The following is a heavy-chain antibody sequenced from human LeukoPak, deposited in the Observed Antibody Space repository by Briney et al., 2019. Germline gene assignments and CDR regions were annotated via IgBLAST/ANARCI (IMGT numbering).Heavy chain of an antibody. Sequence: ASVKVSCKASGYTFTSYDINWVRQATGQGLEWMGWMNPNSGNTGYAQKFHGRFSMTRDTSTSTAYMELSSLRYDDTAVYYCARGGGRDYGDLSAYYYYALDVWGQGTLVTASS. J-gene: IGHJ4*02. CDR2: MNPNSGNT. V-gene: IGHV1-8*01. CDR1: GYTFTSYD. D-gene: IGHD4-17*01. CDR3: ARGGGRDYGDLSAYYYYALDV.